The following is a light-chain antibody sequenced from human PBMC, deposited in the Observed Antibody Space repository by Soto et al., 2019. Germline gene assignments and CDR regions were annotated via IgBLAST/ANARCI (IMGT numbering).Light chain of an antibody. J-gene: IGKJ5*01. CDR2: WAS. CDR3: QQYYNPPIT. V-gene: IGKV4-1*01. Sequence: DIVMTQSPDSLAVSLGERATINCKSSQSVLYSSNNKNYLAWYQQKPGQPPKLLIYWASTRESGVPDRFSGGGSGTDFTLTISSLQAEDVAVYYCQQYYNPPITFGQGTRLEIK. CDR1: QSVLYSSNNKNY.